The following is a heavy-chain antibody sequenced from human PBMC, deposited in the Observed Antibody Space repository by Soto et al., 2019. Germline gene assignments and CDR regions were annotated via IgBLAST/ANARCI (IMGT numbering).Heavy chain of an antibody. D-gene: IGHD2-15*01. CDR2: IYSGGST. V-gene: IGHV3-53*02. J-gene: IGHJ3*02. CDR1: GFTVSSNY. Sequence: EVQLVETGGGLIQPGGSLRLSCAASGFTVSSNYMSWVRQAPGKGLEWVSVIYSGGSTYYADSVKGRFTISRDNSKNTLYLQMNSVRAEDTAVYYCAREGYCSGGSCSDDAFDIWGQGTMVTVSS. CDR3: AREGYCSGGSCSDDAFDI.